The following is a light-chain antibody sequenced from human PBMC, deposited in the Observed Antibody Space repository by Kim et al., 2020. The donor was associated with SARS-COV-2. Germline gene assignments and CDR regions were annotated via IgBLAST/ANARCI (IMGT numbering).Light chain of an antibody. CDR1: NSNIVNNY. V-gene: IGLV1-51*01. J-gene: IGLJ3*02. CDR2: DNN. CDR3: GTWDSSLSARV. Sequence: GQRETISCSGNNSNIVNNYVSWYQQLPGTAPKLLIYDNNKRPSGIPDRFSGSKSGTSATLGITGLQTGDEADYYCGTWDSSLSARVFGGGTQLTVL.